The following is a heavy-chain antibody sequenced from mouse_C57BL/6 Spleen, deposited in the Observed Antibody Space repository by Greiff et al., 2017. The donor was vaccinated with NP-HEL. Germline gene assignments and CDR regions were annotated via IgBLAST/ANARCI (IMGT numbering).Heavy chain of an antibody. CDR1: GYTFTNYW. CDR3: ARSYDYDGAWFAY. J-gene: IGHJ3*01. D-gene: IGHD2-4*01. Sequence: QVHVKQSGAELVRPGTSVKMSCKASGYTFTNYWIGWAKQRPGHGLEWIGDIYPGGGYTNYNEKFKGKATLTADKSSSTAYMQFSSLTSEDSAIYYCARSYDYDGAWFAYWGQGTLVTVSA. V-gene: IGHV1-63*01. CDR2: IYPGGGYT.